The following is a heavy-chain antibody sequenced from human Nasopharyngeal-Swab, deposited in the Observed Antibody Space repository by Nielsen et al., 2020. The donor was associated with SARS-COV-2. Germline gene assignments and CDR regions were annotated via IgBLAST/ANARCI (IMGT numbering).Heavy chain of an antibody. Sequence: GESLKISCAASGFTVTSYYMSWVRQAPGKGLEWVSVIYSGGSTYYADSVKGRFTISSDNSKNTLYLQMNSLRAEDTAVYYCARSSGYDYGMDVWGQGTTVTVSS. J-gene: IGHJ6*02. CDR1: GFTVTSYY. D-gene: IGHD3-22*01. V-gene: IGHV3-53*01. CDR3: ARSSGYDYGMDV. CDR2: IYSGGST.